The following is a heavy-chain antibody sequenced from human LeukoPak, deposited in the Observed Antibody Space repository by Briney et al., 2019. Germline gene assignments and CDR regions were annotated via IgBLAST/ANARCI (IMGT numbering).Heavy chain of an antibody. CDR1: GFTFDDYA. CDR2: ISWNSGSI. D-gene: IGHD2-15*01. CDR3: AKDRGYCSGGSCYSGYFDY. J-gene: IGHJ4*02. V-gene: IGHV3-9*01. Sequence: QPGRSLRLSCAASGFTFDDYAMHWVRQAPGKGLEWVSGISWNSGSIGYADSVKGRFTISRDNAKNSLYLQMNSLRAEDTALYYCAKDRGYCSGGSCYSGYFDYWGQGTLVTVSS.